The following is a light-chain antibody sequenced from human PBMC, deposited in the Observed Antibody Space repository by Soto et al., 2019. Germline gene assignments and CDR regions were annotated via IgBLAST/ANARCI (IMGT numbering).Light chain of an antibody. V-gene: IGKV1-39*01. Sequence: DIQMTQSPSSLSAAIEDRVTITFRSSQSIKNYLNWYQHKPGAAPKLLIFGASNLESGVPSRFSGSGSGTEFTLSISSLQPEDFATYYCQQGYSTTPITFGQGTRLEIK. CDR2: GAS. CDR1: QSIKNY. CDR3: QQGYSTTPIT. J-gene: IGKJ5*01.